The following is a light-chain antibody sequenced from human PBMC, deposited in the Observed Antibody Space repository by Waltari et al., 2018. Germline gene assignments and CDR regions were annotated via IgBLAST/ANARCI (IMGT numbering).Light chain of an antibody. CDR1: GLPKKY. CDR3: YSTDNSGHHRV. V-gene: IGLV3-10*01. Sequence: SYELTQPPSGSGSPGQTARITCSGDGLPKKYAFWYQERSGQAPVLVIYENNHRPSGIPERFSGSSSGKVATFTITRDQVDDEADYYCYSTDNSGHHRVLGGGSKPTVL. CDR2: ENN. J-gene: IGLJ2*01.